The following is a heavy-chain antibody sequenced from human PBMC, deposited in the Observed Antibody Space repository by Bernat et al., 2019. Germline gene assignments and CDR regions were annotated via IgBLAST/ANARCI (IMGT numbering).Heavy chain of an antibody. D-gene: IGHD3-10*01. V-gene: IGHV4-59*01. CDR3: ARGGAYGSLYYYYMDV. CDR1: GGSIRSYY. CDR2: IYYSGST. J-gene: IGHJ6*03. Sequence: QVQLQESGPGLVKPSETLSLSCTVSGGSIRSYYWSWIRQPPGRGLEWIGSIYYSGSTNYNTSLKSRVTISVDTSNNQFSLKLSYVTAVDTAGYYCARGGAYGSLYYYYMDVWGKGTTVTVSS.